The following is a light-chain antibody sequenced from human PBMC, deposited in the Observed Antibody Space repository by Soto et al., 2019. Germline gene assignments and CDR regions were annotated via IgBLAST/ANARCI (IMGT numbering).Light chain of an antibody. CDR3: QQYNNWPPLT. CDR2: GAS. Sequence: EIVLTQSPGTLSLSPGERATLSCRASQSVSSSFLAWYQQKVGQAPRLLIYGASSRATGIPDRFSGSGSGTDFTLTISRLEPEDFAVYYCQQYNNWPPLTFGGGTKVDIK. CDR1: QSVSSSF. V-gene: IGKV3-20*01. J-gene: IGKJ4*01.